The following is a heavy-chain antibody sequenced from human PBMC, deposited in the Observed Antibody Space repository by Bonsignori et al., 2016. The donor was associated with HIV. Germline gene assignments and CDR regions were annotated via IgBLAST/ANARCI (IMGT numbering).Heavy chain of an antibody. CDR3: ARGPAAVFDY. V-gene: IGHV4-34*01. Sequence: WIRQPPGKGLEWIGEVNHRGSTNYNPSLKSRVTMSVDTSKNQFSLNLTSMTAADTAIYYCARGPAAVFDYWGQGKLVTVSS. D-gene: IGHD2-2*01. J-gene: IGHJ4*02. CDR2: VNHRGST.